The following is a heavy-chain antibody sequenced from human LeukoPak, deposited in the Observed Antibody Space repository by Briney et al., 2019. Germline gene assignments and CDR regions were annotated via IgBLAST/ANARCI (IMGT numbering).Heavy chain of an antibody. Sequence: SETLSLTCAVYGGSFSGYYWSWIRQSPGKGLEWIGEINHSGSNNYNPSLKSRVTISVDTSKNQFSLKLISVTAADTAVYYCARRPRSGGRFNNWFDPWGQGTLVTVSS. J-gene: IGHJ5*02. CDR1: GGSFSGYY. CDR2: INHSGSN. V-gene: IGHV4-34*01. D-gene: IGHD2-15*01. CDR3: ARRPRSGGRFNNWFDP.